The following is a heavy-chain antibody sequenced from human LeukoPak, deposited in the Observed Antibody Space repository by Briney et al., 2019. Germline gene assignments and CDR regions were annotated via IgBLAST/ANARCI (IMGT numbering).Heavy chain of an antibody. CDR3: AKDYCSGGSCYSVGDY. D-gene: IGHD2-15*01. CDR2: ISWNSGSI. J-gene: IGHJ4*02. CDR1: GFTFDDYA. Sequence: PGGSLRLSCAASGFTFDDYAMHWVRQAPGKGLEWVSGISWNSGSIGYADSVKGRFTISRDNAKNSLYLQMNSLRAEDTALYYCAKDYCSGGSCYSVGDYWGQGTLVTVSS. V-gene: IGHV3-9*01.